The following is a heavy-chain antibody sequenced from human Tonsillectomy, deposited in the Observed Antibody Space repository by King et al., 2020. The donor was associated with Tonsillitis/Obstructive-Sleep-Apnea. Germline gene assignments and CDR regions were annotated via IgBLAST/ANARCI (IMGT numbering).Heavy chain of an antibody. Sequence: VQLVESGGGLIQPGGSLRLSCAASGFTVSSNYMSLVRQAPGKGLEWVSVIYSGGSTYYADSVKGRFTISRDNSKNTLYLQMNSLIAEDTAVYYCAREQVEDYDTGEAAFDIWGQGTMVTVSS. V-gene: IGHV3-53*01. CDR1: GFTVSSNY. CDR2: IYSGGST. J-gene: IGHJ3*02. CDR3: AREQVEDYDTGEAAFDI. D-gene: IGHD3-22*01.